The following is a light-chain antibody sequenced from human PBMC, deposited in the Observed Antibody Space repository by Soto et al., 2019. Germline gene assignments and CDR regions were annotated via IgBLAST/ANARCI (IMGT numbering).Light chain of an antibody. Sequence: EVVLTQSPATLSLPPGEKATLSCRASQSVGSYLAWYQQKPGQAPRLLIYDASNRATAIPARFSGSGSGRDVTLTISSLEPEDFAVYYCQQRSDWPPLTFGGGTKVQIK. V-gene: IGKV3-11*02. CDR2: DAS. J-gene: IGKJ4*01. CDR1: QSVGSY. CDR3: QQRSDWPPLT.